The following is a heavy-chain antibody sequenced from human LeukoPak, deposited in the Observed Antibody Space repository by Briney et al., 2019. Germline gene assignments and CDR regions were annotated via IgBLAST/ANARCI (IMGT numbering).Heavy chain of an antibody. D-gene: IGHD4-23*01. J-gene: IGHJ4*02. CDR3: ARDPGGNSEGGY. CDR1: GGSISSYY. Sequence: PSETLSLTCTVSGGSISSYYWSWIRQPAGKGLEWIGRIYNSGSTNDKPSLTSRVTMSVDTSKNQFYLKLSSVTAADTGVYYCARDPGGNSEGGYWGQGTLVTVSS. V-gene: IGHV4-4*07. CDR2: IYNSGST.